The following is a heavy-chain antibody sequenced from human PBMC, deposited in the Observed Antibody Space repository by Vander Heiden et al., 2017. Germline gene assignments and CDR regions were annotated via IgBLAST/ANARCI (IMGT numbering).Heavy chain of an antibody. CDR2: IGTAGDT. D-gene: IGHD5-18*01. Sequence: EVQLVESGGGLVQAGGSLIPSCPASGLTFSSYDLHWVRQATGKGLEWVSDIGTAGDTYYPGSVKGRFTISRENAKNSLYLQMNSLRAGDTAVYYCARHSYGADAFDIWGQGTMVTVSS. CDR1: GLTFSSYD. V-gene: IGHV3-13*01. J-gene: IGHJ3*02. CDR3: ARHSYGADAFDI.